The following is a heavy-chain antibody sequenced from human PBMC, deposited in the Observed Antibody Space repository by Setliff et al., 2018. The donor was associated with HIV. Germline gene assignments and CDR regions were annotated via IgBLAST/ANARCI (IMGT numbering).Heavy chain of an antibody. CDR1: GGSMSSGSYF. V-gene: IGHV4-61*02. CDR3: ARHSDIAARRTYFDY. Sequence: PSETLSLTCTVSGGSMSSGSYFWSWIRQPAGKGLEWIGRIYTSGSTDYNPSLKSRVTISVDTSKNQFSLKLSSVTAADTAVYYCARHSDIAARRTYFDYWGQGTLVTVSS. CDR2: IYTSGST. D-gene: IGHD6-6*01. J-gene: IGHJ4*02.